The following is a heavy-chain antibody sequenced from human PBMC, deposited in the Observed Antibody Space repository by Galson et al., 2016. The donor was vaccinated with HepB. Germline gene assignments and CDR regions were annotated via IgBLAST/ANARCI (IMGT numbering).Heavy chain of an antibody. CDR2: AYHTGTT. V-gene: IGHV4-4*02. Sequence: SETLSLTCTISGDSMTTNWYSWVRQTPGQGLEWIGEAYHTGTTKYNPSLKNRVTMSMDTSNNHLSLTLNFVTAADTAIYYFARHIAVTGTRGFDYWGQGALVTVSS. J-gene: IGHJ4*02. CDR3: ARHIAVTGTRGFDY. D-gene: IGHD1-7*01. CDR1: GDSMTTNW.